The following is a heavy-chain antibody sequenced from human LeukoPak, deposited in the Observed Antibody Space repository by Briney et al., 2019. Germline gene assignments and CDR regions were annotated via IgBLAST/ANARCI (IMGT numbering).Heavy chain of an antibody. CDR2: SRNKANSYTT. Sequence: GGSLRLSCAASGFTFSGYSMNWVRQAPGKGLEWVGRSRNKANSYTTEYAASVKGRFTISRDASKNSLYLQMHSLKTEDTAVYYCARDAPYSSRDYWGQGTLVTVSS. CDR1: GFTFSGYS. J-gene: IGHJ4*02. CDR3: ARDAPYSSRDY. V-gene: IGHV3-72*01. D-gene: IGHD6-13*01.